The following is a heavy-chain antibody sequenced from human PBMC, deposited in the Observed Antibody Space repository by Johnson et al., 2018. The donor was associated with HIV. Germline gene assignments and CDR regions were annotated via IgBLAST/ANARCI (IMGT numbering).Heavy chain of an antibody. CDR3: ARDLGPDGAFDI. J-gene: IGHJ3*02. D-gene: IGHD5-24*01. CDR1: GFTVSSNY. V-gene: IGHV3-30*03. Sequence: QVQLVESGGGLIQRGGSLRLSCAASGFTVSSNYMSWVRQAPGKGLEWVAVISYDGSNKYYADSVKGRFTISRDNSKNTLYLQMNSLRAEDTAVYYCARDLGPDGAFDIWGQGTMVTVSS. CDR2: ISYDGSNK.